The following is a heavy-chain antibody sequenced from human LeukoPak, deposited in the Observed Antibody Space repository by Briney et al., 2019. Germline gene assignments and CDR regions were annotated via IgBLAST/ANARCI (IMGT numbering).Heavy chain of an antibody. CDR2: ISSISSYI. Sequence: PGGSLRLSCAASGFTFRSYSMNWVRQAPGKGLEWVSSISSISSYIYYADAVKGRFTISRDNAKNSLYLQMNSLRAEDTAVYYCARGAPPYCSGGSCYEVDAFDIWGQGTMVTVSS. CDR3: ARGAPPYCSGGSCYEVDAFDI. J-gene: IGHJ3*02. D-gene: IGHD2-15*01. V-gene: IGHV3-21*01. CDR1: GFTFRSYS.